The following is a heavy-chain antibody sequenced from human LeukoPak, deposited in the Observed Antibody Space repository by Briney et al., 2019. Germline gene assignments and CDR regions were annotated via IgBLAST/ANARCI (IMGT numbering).Heavy chain of an antibody. Sequence: SETLSLTCTVSGDSIRSYYWSWIRQPAGKGLEWIGRIYTSGSTSYNPSLRSRVTMSIDTSKNQFSLKLNSVTAADTAAYYCARVWSGSYDYWGQGTLVTVSS. V-gene: IGHV4-4*07. CDR2: IYTSGST. CDR1: GDSIRSYY. J-gene: IGHJ4*02. D-gene: IGHD1-26*01. CDR3: ARVWSGSYDY.